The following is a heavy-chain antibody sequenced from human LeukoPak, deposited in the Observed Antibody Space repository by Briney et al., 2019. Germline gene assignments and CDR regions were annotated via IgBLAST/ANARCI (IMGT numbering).Heavy chain of an antibody. D-gene: IGHD4-17*01. J-gene: IGHJ3*01. CDR3: ARDSTLTHAWSGYGFDV. CDR1: GFTFSGYS. Sequence: PGGSLRLSCAASGFTFSGYSMNWVRQAPGKGLEWVSCISSSSSTTYYADSVQGRFTISRDNAKDSLYLQMDSLRDGDTAVYYCARDSTLTHAWSGYGFDVWGQGTMVTVSS. V-gene: IGHV3-48*02. CDR2: ISSSSSTT.